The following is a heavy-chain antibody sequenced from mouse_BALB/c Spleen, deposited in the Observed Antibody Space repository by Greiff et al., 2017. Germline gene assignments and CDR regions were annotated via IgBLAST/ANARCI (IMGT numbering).Heavy chain of an antibody. D-gene: IGHD1-1*01. CDR2: IDPYNGGT. CDR1: GYAFTSYN. CDR3: AREDYYGSSYWYFDV. J-gene: IGHJ1*01. V-gene: IGHV1S135*01. Sequence: VQLQQSGPELVKPGASVKVSCKASGYAFTSYNMYWVKQSHGKSLEWIGYIDPYNGGTSYNQKFKGKATLTVDKSSSTAYMHLNSLTSEDSAVYYCAREDYYGSSYWYFDVWGAGTTVTVSS.